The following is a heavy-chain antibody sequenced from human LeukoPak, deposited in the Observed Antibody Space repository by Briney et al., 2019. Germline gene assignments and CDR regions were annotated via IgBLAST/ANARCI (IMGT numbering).Heavy chain of an antibody. V-gene: IGHV1-69*04. D-gene: IGHD6-13*01. Sequence: SVKVSCKASGGTFSSYAISWVRQAPGQGLEWMGRIIPIFGIANYAQKFQGRVTITADKSTSTAYMELSSLRSDDTAVYYCARDTQIAAAGIAAGYWGQGTLVTVSS. CDR1: GGTFSSYA. J-gene: IGHJ4*02. CDR2: IIPIFGIA. CDR3: ARDTQIAAAGIAAGY.